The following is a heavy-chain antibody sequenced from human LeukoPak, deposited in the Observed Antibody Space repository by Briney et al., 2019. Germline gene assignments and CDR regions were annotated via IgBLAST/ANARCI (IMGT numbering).Heavy chain of an antibody. CDR1: GGSFSGYY. CDR2: INHSGST. V-gene: IGHV4-34*01. CDR3: ASPLKDY. J-gene: IGHJ4*02. Sequence: SETLSPTCAVYGGSFSGYYWSWIRQPPGKGLEWIWEINHSGSTNYNPSLKSRVTISVDTSKNQYSLKLSSVTAADTAVYYCASPLKDYWGQGTLVTVSS.